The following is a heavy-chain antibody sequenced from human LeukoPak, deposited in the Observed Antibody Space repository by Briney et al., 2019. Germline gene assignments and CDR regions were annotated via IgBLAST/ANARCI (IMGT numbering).Heavy chain of an antibody. D-gene: IGHD1-1*01. CDR3: ATTLLRASTYMDV. J-gene: IGHJ6*03. CDR2: ISGGGGST. Sequence: GGSLRLSCAASGFTFSNNAMSWVRQAPGKGLEWVSGISGGGGSTYYADSVKGRFTISRDNSKNTLFLQMNSLRAEDTAVYYCATTLLRASTYMDVWGKGTTVTVSS. CDR1: GFTFSNNA. V-gene: IGHV3-23*01.